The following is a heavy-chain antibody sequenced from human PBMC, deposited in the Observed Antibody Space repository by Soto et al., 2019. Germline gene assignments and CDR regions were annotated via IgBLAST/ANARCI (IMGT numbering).Heavy chain of an antibody. CDR3: AGRNSSSWHLTGAFDI. V-gene: IGHV5-10-1*01. J-gene: IGHJ3*02. Sequence: GESLKISCKGSGYSFTSYWISWVRQMPGKGLEWMGRIDPSDSYTNYSPSFQGHATISADKSISTAYLQWSSLKASDTAMYYCAGRNSSSWHLTGAFDIWGQGTMVTVSS. CDR2: IDPSDSYT. CDR1: GYSFTSYW. D-gene: IGHD6-13*01.